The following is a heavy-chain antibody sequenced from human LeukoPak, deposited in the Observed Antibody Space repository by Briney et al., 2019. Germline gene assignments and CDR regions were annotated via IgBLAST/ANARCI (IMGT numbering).Heavy chain of an antibody. V-gene: IGHV3-11*04. CDR1: GFTFSDYC. CDR2: ISSSGSTI. Sequence: GGSLRLSCAASGFTFSDYCMSWIRQAPGKGLEWVSYISSSGSTIYYADSVKGRFTISRDNAKDSLSLQMNSLRAEDTALYYCARAVVTATPYFDYWGQGTLVTVSS. J-gene: IGHJ4*02. CDR3: ARAVVTATPYFDY. D-gene: IGHD2-15*01.